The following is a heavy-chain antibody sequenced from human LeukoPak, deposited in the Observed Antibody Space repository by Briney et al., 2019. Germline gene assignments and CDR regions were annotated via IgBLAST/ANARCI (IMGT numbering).Heavy chain of an antibody. CDR3: ARAPLHYYDSSGYYPYYFDY. CDR2: INHSGST. J-gene: IGHJ4*02. V-gene: IGHV4-34*01. D-gene: IGHD3-22*01. Sequence: SETLSLTCTVSGGSISSYYWSWIRQPPGKGLEWIGEINHSGSTNYNPSLKSRVTISVDTSKNQFSLKLSSVTAADTAVYYCARAPLHYYDSSGYYPYYFDYWGQGTLVTVSS. CDR1: GGSISSYY.